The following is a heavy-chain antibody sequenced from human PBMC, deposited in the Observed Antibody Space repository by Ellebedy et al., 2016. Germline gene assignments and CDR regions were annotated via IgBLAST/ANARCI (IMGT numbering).Heavy chain of an antibody. V-gene: IGHV1-18*01. J-gene: IGHJ3*02. CDR3: ARDQENYDYVWGSYRPHFNDAFDI. CDR1: GYTFTSYG. CDR2: ISAYNGNT. D-gene: IGHD3-16*02. Sequence: ASVKVSCXASGYTFTSYGISWVRQAPGQGLEWMGWISAYNGNTNYAQKLQGRVTMTTDTSTSTAYMELRSLRSDDTAVYYCARDQENYDYVWGSYRPHFNDAFDIWGQGTMVTVSS.